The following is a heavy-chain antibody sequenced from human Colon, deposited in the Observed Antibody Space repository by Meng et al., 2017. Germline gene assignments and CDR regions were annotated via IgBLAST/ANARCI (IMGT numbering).Heavy chain of an antibody. CDR1: GFTFSSHR. CDR2: ISSGSNFI. D-gene: IGHD6-6*01. Sequence: EVQLVESGGGLVKPGGSLRLSCAASGFTFSSHRMNCVRQAPGKGLEWVSTISSGSNFIYYADSLKGRFTISRDNAKNSLYLQIDSLRAEDTAVYYCARDIPGRLFDNWGQGTLVTVSS. J-gene: IGHJ4*02. V-gene: IGHV3-21*01. CDR3: ARDIPGRLFDN.